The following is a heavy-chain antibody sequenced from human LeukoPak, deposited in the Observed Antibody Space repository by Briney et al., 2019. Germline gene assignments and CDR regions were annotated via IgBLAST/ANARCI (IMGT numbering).Heavy chain of an antibody. V-gene: IGHV1-24*01. CDR1: GYTLTELS. CDR2: FDPEDGET. Sequence: SVKVSCKVSGYTLTELSMHWVRQAPGKGLEWMGGFDPEDGETIYAQKFQGRVTMTTDTSTSTAYMELRSLRSDDTAVYYCARDPCSGGSCYSAGLYWGQGTLVTVSS. J-gene: IGHJ4*02. CDR3: ARDPCSGGSCYSAGLY. D-gene: IGHD2-15*01.